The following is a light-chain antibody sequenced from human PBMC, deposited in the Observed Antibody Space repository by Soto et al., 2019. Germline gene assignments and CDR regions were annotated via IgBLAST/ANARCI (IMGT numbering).Light chain of an antibody. CDR2: GAS. V-gene: IGKV3-20*01. J-gene: IGKJ2*01. CDR1: QSVSTNY. CDR3: QHYGSSLPYT. Sequence: EIVLTQSPGTLSLSPGERATLSCRASQSVSTNYLAWYQQKPGQAPRLLIYGASSRATGIPDRFSGSGSGTDFTLTISRLEPEDLVVYYCQHYGSSLPYTFGQGTQLQIK.